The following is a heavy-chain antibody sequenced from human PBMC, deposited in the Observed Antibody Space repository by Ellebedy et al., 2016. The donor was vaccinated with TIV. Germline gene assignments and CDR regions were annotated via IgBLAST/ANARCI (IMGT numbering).Heavy chain of an antibody. J-gene: IGHJ6*02. D-gene: IGHD2-2*01. CDR1: GFNFSLSA. CDR3: AKRGSSSPYNMDV. CDR2: IGSDGNNK. V-gene: IGHV3-30*02. Sequence: GGSLRLSCTASGFNFSLSAMHWVRQGPGKGLDWVASIGSDGNNKFYADSLKGRLSISRDNSKNTLYLQVNSLRPEDTGVYYCAKRGSSSPYNMDVWGQGTTVTVSS.